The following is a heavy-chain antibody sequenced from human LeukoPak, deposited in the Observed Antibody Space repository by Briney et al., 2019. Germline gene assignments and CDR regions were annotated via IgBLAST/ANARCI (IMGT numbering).Heavy chain of an antibody. CDR3: AKLGDRMTTVTSDY. J-gene: IGHJ4*02. CDR2: ISGNGGST. CDR1: GFTFSSYA. Sequence: GGSLRLSCAASGFTFSSYAMSWVRQAPGKGLEWVSAISGNGGSTYYADSVKGRFTISRDNSKNTLYLQMNSLRAEDTAVYYCAKLGDRMTTVTSDYWGQGTLVTVSS. D-gene: IGHD4-17*01. V-gene: IGHV3-23*01.